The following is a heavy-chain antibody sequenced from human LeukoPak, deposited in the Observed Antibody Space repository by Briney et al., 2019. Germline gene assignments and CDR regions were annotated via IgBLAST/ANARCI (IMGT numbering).Heavy chain of an antibody. J-gene: IGHJ4*02. V-gene: IGHV1-18*01. CDR2: ISAYNGNT. D-gene: IGHD3-22*01. CDR1: GYTFTTYG. Sequence: GASVKVSCKASGYTFTTYGISWVRQAPGQGLEWMGWISAYNGNTKYAQKLRGRVTMTTDTSTSTAYMELRSLRSDDTAVYYCARDRPDYYDSSAYLRGLYSAFGYWGQGTLVTVSS. CDR3: ARDRPDYYDSSAYLRGLYSAFGY.